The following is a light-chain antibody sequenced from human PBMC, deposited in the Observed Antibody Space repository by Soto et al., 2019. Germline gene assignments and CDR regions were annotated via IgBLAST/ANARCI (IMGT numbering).Light chain of an antibody. CDR2: VAS. CDR3: QQYDNLPPYT. Sequence: DVQMTQSPSSLSASVGDRVTITCQASQDISNYLNWYQQKPGKAPKLLIHVASNFETGVPSRFRGSGSGTDFTFTISSLQPGDIATFYCQQYDNLPPYTFGQGTKLEIK. CDR1: QDISNY. V-gene: IGKV1-33*01. J-gene: IGKJ2*01.